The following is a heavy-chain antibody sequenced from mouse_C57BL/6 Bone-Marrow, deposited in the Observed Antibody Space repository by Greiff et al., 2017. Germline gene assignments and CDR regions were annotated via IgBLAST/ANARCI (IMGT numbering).Heavy chain of an antibody. CDR1: GYTFTSYW. CDR2: IDPSDSYT. J-gene: IGHJ1*03. D-gene: IGHD1-1*01. Sequence: QVQLQQPGAELVRPGTSVKLSCKASGYTFTSYWMHWVKQRPGQGLEWIGVIDPSDSYTNYNQKFKGKATLTVDTSSSTAYMQLSSLTSEDSAVYYCGLYGSRWYFDVWGTGTTVTVSS. V-gene: IGHV1-59*01. CDR3: GLYGSRWYFDV.